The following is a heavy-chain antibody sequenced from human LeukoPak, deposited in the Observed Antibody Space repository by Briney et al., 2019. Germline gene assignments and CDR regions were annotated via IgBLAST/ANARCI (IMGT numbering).Heavy chain of an antibody. CDR1: GGSFSGYY. CDR2: INHSGST. V-gene: IGHV4-34*01. Sequence: PSETLSLTCAVSGGSFSGYYWSWIRQPPGKGLEWIGEINHSGSTNYNPSLKSRVTISVDTSRNQFSLKLSSVTAADTAVYYCARVGFRLWLLNYWGQGTLVTVSS. D-gene: IGHD5-18*01. J-gene: IGHJ4*02. CDR3: ARVGFRLWLLNY.